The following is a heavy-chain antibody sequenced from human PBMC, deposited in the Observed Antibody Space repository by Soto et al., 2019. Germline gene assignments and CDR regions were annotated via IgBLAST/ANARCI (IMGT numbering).Heavy chain of an antibody. Sequence: GSLRLSCAASGFTFSSYGMHWVRQAPGKGLEWVAVIWYDGSNKYYADSVKGRFTISRDNSKNTLYLQMNSLRAEDTAVYYCARWDDFFSGPPTTQPAFDIWGQGTMVT. D-gene: IGHD3-3*01. J-gene: IGHJ3*02. V-gene: IGHV3-33*01. CDR1: GFTFSSYG. CDR3: ARWDDFFSGPPTTQPAFDI. CDR2: IWYDGSNK.